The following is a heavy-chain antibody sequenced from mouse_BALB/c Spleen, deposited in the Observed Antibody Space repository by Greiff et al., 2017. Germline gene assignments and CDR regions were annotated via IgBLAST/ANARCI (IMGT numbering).Heavy chain of an antibody. CDR3: AGDYDGGAMDY. J-gene: IGHJ4*01. Sequence: QVHVKQSGAELVRPGTSVKISCKASGYTFTNYWLGWVKQRPGHGLEWIGDIYPGGGYTNYNEKFKGKATLTADTSSSTAYMQLSSLTSEDSAVYFCAGDYDGGAMDYWGQGTSVTVSS. CDR2: IYPGGGYT. D-gene: IGHD2-4*01. V-gene: IGHV1-63*02. CDR1: GYTFTNYW.